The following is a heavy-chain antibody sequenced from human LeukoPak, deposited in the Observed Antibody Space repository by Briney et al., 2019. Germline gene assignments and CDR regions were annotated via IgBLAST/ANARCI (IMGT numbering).Heavy chain of an antibody. J-gene: IGHJ6*02. Sequence: ASVKVSCKASGYTFTGYHMHWVRQAPGQGLEWMGWISAYNRNTNYAQKLQGRVTMTTDTSTSTAYMELRSLRSDDTAVYYCARDQRVSYYYYGMDVWGQGTTVTVSS. CDR2: ISAYNRNT. V-gene: IGHV1-18*04. CDR3: ARDQRVSYYYYGMDV. D-gene: IGHD3-10*01. CDR1: GYTFTGYH.